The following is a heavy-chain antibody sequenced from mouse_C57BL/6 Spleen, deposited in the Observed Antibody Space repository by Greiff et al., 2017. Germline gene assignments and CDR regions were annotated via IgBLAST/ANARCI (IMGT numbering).Heavy chain of an antibody. V-gene: IGHV5-4*01. D-gene: IGHD4-1*01. J-gene: IGHJ2*01. Sequence: EVKLVESGGGLVKPGGSLKLSCAASGFTFSSYAMSWVRQTPEKRLEWVATISDGGSYTYYQDNVKGRFTISRDNAKSNLYRQMSQLKAEDTAMYYCARESVGLDYWGQGTTLTVAS. CDR2: ISDGGSYT. CDR1: GFTFSSYA. CDR3: ARESVGLDY.